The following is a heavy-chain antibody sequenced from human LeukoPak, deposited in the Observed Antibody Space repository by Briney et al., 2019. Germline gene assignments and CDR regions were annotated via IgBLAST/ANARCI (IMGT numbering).Heavy chain of an antibody. J-gene: IGHJ6*03. D-gene: IGHD3-16*01. CDR1: GFTFSDYY. V-gene: IGHV3-11*04. CDR2: ISSSGSTI. CDR3: AIFPLKYDCAWGSYDYYYMDV. Sequence: GGSLRLSCAASGFTFSDYYMSWIRQAPGKGLEWVSYISSSGSTIYYADSVKGRFTISRDNAKNSLYLQMNSLRAEDTAVYYCAIFPLKYDCAWGSYDYYYMDVWGKGTTVTVSS.